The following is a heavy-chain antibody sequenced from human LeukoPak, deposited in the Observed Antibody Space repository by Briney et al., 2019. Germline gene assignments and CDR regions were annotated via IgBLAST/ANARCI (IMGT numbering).Heavy chain of an antibody. V-gene: IGHV3-21*01. CDR2: IVGSSST. CDR1: GFTFSNFA. Sequence: GGSLRLSCAASGFTFSNFAMTWVRQAPGKGLESVSSIVGSSSTYYADSLKGRFTISRDNAKNSLYLQMNSLRAEDTAVYYCARIGAGSSRDYWGQGTLVTVSS. CDR3: ARIGAGSSRDY. D-gene: IGHD6-13*01. J-gene: IGHJ4*02.